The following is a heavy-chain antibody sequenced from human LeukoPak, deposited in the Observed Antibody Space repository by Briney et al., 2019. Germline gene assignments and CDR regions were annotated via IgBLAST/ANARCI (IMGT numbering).Heavy chain of an antibody. V-gene: IGHV1-3*03. Sequence: ASVKVSCKASEYTFTNYAIHWVRQAPGQRLEWMGWINAGNGNTKYSQEFQGRVTITRDTSASTAYMELSSLRSEDTAVYYCARDRAPKTVTSEVDAFDIWGQGTMVTVSS. J-gene: IGHJ3*02. CDR3: ARDRAPKTVTSEVDAFDI. CDR2: INAGNGNT. D-gene: IGHD4-17*01. CDR1: EYTFTNYA.